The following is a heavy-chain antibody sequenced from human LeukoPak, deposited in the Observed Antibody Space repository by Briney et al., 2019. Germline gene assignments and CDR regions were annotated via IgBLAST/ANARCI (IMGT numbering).Heavy chain of an antibody. Sequence: SETLSLTCTVSGGSIRSYHWSWIRQPPGKGLEWIGYIYYSGSTNYNPSLKSRVTISVDTSKNQFSLKLSSVTAADTAVYYCARADGGYDSSGYYPLTNWFDPWGQGTLVTVSS. CDR3: ARADGGYDSSGYYPLTNWFDP. J-gene: IGHJ5*02. CDR2: IYYSGST. D-gene: IGHD3-22*01. CDR1: GGSIRSYH. V-gene: IGHV4-59*01.